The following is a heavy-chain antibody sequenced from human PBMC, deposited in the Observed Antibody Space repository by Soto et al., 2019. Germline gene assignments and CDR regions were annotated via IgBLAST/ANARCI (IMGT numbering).Heavy chain of an antibody. CDR2: IKQDGSEK. Sequence: QPGGSLRLSCAASGFTFSSYWMSWVRQAPGKGLEWVANIKQDGSEKYYVDSVKGRFTISRDNAKNSLYLQMNSLRAEDTAVYYCARDERWELLLGGMDVWGQGTTVTVSS. J-gene: IGHJ6*02. CDR3: ARDERWELLLGGMDV. D-gene: IGHD1-26*01. CDR1: GFTFSSYW. V-gene: IGHV3-7*04.